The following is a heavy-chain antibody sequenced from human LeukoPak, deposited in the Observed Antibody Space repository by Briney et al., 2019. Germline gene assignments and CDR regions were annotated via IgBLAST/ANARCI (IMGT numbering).Heavy chain of an antibody. CDR2: IIPSGGTT. V-gene: IGHV1-46*01. Sequence: ASVKVSCKASGYTFTSYYMQWVRQAPGQGFEWMGIIIPSGGTTRYAQKFQGRVTMIRDTSTSTVYMDLSSLRSEDTAVYYCARWVGGPAGINYYGMDVWGQGTTVAVSS. CDR3: ARWVGGPAGINYYGMDV. D-gene: IGHD2-2*01. CDR1: GYTFTSYY. J-gene: IGHJ6*02.